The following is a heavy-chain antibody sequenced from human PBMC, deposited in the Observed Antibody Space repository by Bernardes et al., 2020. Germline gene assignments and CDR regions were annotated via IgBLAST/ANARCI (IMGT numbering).Heavy chain of an antibody. CDR1: GGSIGNFY. J-gene: IGHJ4*02. CDR2: MSNSGSA. D-gene: IGHD1-1*01. V-gene: IGHV4-59*01. CDR3: ARETPATGTRAVDY. Sequence: SETLSLTCTVSGGSIGNFYWNWIRQPPGKGLEWIGYMSNSGSANYNPSLKSRVTISVDASKSQFALKLNSVTAADTAIYYCARETPATGTRAVDYWGQGILVTVSS.